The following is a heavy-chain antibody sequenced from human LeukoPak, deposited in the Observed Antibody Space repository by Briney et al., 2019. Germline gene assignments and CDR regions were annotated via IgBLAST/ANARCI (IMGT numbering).Heavy chain of an antibody. J-gene: IGHJ4*02. Sequence: GASVKVSCKASGYTFTVYYMNWVRQAPGQGLEWMGWINPNSSGTNYAQKFQGRVTMTRDTSISTAYMELSRLRSDDTAVYYCAKEIWPTVTIPGRTYFDYWGQGTLVTVSS. CDR2: INPNSSGT. CDR1: GYTFTVYY. V-gene: IGHV1-2*02. D-gene: IGHD4-17*01. CDR3: AKEIWPTVTIPGRTYFDY.